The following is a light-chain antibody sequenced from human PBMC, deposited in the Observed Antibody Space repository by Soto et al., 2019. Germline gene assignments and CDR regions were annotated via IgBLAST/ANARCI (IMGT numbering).Light chain of an antibody. J-gene: IGLJ3*02. CDR1: SSNIGAGYD. CDR2: GNS. V-gene: IGLV1-40*01. Sequence: QSVLTQPPSVSGAPGKRVTISCTGSSSNIGAGYDVHWYQQLPGTAPKLLIYGNSNRPSGVPDRFSGSKSGTSASLAITGLQAEDEAYYYCQSYDSSLSGSVFGGGTKLTVL. CDR3: QSYDSSLSGSV.